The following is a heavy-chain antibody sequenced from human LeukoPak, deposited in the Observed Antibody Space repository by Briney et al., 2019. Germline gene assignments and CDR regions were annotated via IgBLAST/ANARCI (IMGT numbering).Heavy chain of an antibody. CDR2: FSGSGGST. J-gene: IGHJ1*01. V-gene: IGHV3-23*01. D-gene: IGHD3-22*01. CDR3: AAVPPTYYYDSSGLTGFFQH. Sequence: GSLRLSCAASGFTFSNYAMSWVRQAPGKGLECISGFSGSGGSTYYADSVKGRFTISRDNSKNTLYLQMNSLRAEDTAVYYCAAVPPTYYYDSSGLTGFFQHWGQGTLVTVSS. CDR1: GFTFSNYA.